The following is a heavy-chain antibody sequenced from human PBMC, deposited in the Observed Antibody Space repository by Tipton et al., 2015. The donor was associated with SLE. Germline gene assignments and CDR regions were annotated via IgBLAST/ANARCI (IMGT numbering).Heavy chain of an antibody. CDR1: GFTFSSYA. D-gene: IGHD3-16*01. V-gene: IGHV3-23*03. CDR2: IYSGGSST. CDR3: AKDGGADAFDI. J-gene: IGHJ3*02. Sequence: SLRLSCAASGFTFSSYAMSWVRQAPGKGLEWVSVIYSGGSSTYYADSVKGRFTISRDNSKSTLYLQMNSLRAEDTAVYYCAKDGGADAFDIWGQGTMVTVSS.